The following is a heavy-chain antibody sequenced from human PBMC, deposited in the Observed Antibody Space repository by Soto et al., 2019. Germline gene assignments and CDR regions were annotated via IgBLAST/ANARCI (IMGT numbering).Heavy chain of an antibody. CDR1: GYSFTRYW. J-gene: IGHJ3*02. D-gene: IGHD1-26*01. V-gene: IGHV5-10-1*01. Sequence: PGESLKLSCKGSGYSFTRYWISWVRQMPGKGLEWMGRIDPSDSYINYSPSFQGHVTISTDKSISTAYLQWSSLKASDTAMYYCTRHVGGWGSDAFDTWGQGTMVTVSS. CDR3: TRHVGGWGSDAFDT. CDR2: IDPSDSYI.